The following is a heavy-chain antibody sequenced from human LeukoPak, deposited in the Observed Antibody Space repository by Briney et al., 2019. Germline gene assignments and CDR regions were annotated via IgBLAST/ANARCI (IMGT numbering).Heavy chain of an antibody. J-gene: IGHJ4*02. D-gene: IGHD1-26*01. CDR2: IYYSGST. CDR3: ARNAELLPFDY. V-gene: IGHV4-39*07. Sequence: SETLSLTCTVSGGSISSSSYYWGWIRQPPGKGLEWIGSIYYSGSTYYNPSLKSRVTISVDTSKNQFSLKLSSVTAADTAVYYCARNAELLPFDYWGQGTLVTVSS. CDR1: GGSISSSSYY.